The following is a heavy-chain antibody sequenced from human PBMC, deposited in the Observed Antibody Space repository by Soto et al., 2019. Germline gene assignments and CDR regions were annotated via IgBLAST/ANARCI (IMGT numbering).Heavy chain of an antibody. Sequence: PGESLKISFKGSGYSFAGYWITWVLQKPGKGLECMGRIDPSDSQTYYSPSFRGHVNISVTKSITTVFLQWSSLRASDTAMYYCARQIYDSDTGPNFQYYFDSWGQGTPVTVSS. J-gene: IGHJ4*02. D-gene: IGHD3-22*01. CDR2: IDPSDSQT. V-gene: IGHV5-10-1*01. CDR1: GYSFAGYW. CDR3: ARQIYDSDTGPNFQYYFDS.